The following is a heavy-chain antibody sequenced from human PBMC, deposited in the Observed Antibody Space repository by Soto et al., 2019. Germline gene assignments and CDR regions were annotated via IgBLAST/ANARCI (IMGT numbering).Heavy chain of an antibody. J-gene: IGHJ5*02. Sequence: SLTCSVSGASISSYYWTWIRQPPGGGLEWIGYMHHTQGTNDNPSLRGRVHMSIDTSMNQFSLRLTSVTAADTAVYYCARVPFVGYFDWLDPWSHGTLVTVSS. V-gene: IGHV4-59*01. CDR1: GASISSYY. CDR3: ARVPFVGYFDWLDP. CDR2: MHHTQGT. D-gene: IGHD3-9*01.